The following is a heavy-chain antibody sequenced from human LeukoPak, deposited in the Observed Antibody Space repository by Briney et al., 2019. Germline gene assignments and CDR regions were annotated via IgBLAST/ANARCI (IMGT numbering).Heavy chain of an antibody. Sequence: PGGSLRLSCAASGFTFSSYWMAWVRQAPGKGLEWVANIKQDASVKQYVDSVKGRFTISRDNADNSVYLQMNSLRIEDTAVYYCARDVVGALDYRGQGTLVTVSS. CDR1: GFTFSSYW. CDR2: IKQDASVK. D-gene: IGHD2-15*01. J-gene: IGHJ4*02. CDR3: ARDVVGALDY. V-gene: IGHV3-7*01.